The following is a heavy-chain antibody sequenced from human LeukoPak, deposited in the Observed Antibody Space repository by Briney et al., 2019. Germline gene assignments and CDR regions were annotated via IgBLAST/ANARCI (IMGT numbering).Heavy chain of an antibody. D-gene: IGHD1-14*01. J-gene: IGHJ3*02. Sequence: GGSLRLSCTPSGFTFGDYALSWVRQAPGKGLEWVGFIRSKPYGGITEYAASVKDRFTISSDDSRSLASLQINSLKTEDTAVYSCTRTQNPPSLIDAFDIWGQGTMVTVSS. V-gene: IGHV3-49*04. CDR3: TRTQNPPSLIDAFDI. CDR1: GFTFGDYA. CDR2: IRSKPYGGIT.